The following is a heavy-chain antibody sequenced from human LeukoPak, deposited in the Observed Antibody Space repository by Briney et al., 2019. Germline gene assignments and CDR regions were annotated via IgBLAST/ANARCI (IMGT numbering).Heavy chain of an antibody. V-gene: IGHV4-4*07. CDR3: ARAPEYGWGSYLLY. Sequence: SETLSLTCIVSGSSISNYYWSWIRQPAGKGLEWIGRIYSSGSTNYNPSLKSRVTMSLDTSKSQFSLNLSSVTAADTGVYYCARAPEYGWGSYLLYWGQGIQVTVSS. J-gene: IGHJ4*02. CDR2: IYSSGST. CDR1: GSSISNYY. D-gene: IGHD3-10*01.